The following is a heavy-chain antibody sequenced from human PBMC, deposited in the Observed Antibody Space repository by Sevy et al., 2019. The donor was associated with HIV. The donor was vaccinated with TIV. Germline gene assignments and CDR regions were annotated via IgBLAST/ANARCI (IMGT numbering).Heavy chain of an antibody. D-gene: IGHD3-16*02. J-gene: IGHJ4*02. Sequence: SETLSLTRAVYGGSFSGYYWSWIRQPPGKGLEWIGEINHSGSTNYNPSLKSRVTISVDTSKNQFSLKLSSVTAADTAVYYCARGGRDYDYVWGSYRYASYYFDYWGQGTLVTVSS. CDR1: GGSFSGYY. CDR2: INHSGST. V-gene: IGHV4-34*01. CDR3: ARGGRDYDYVWGSYRYASYYFDY.